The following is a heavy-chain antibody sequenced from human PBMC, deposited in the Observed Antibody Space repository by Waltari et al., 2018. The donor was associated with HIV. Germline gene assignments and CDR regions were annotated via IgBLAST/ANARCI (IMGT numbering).Heavy chain of an antibody. J-gene: IGHJ5*02. V-gene: IGHV3-48*03. Sequence: EVQLVESGGGLVRPGGSLRLSCLAAGLPFSASELNWVRRAPGKGWEWFSYISDRVQTLYYTASTKGRFTVSRNNAKRSLYLDMSGLTAADTAVYYCVRGGAAFVTGGMQVVQPGPWGQGTLVTVS. CDR1: GLPFSASE. CDR3: VRGGAAFVTGGMQVVQPGP. CDR2: ISDRVQTL. D-gene: IGHD6-6*01.